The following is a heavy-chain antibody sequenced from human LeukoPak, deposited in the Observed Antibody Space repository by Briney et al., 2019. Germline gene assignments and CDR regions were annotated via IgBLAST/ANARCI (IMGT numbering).Heavy chain of an antibody. D-gene: IGHD3-10*01. CDR3: ARHGSGSRYYYYYGMDV. CDR2: IYPGDSDT. V-gene: IGHV5-51*01. J-gene: IGHJ6*02. Sequence: GESLKISCQGSGYSFPTYWIGWVRQMPGKGLEWMGIIYPGDSDTRYSPSFQGQVTISADKSISTAYLLWSSLKASDTAMYYCARHGSGSRYYYYYGMDVWGQGTTVTVSS. CDR1: GYSFPTYW.